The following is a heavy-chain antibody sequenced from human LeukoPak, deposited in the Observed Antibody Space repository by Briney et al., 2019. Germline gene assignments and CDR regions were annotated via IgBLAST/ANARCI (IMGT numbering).Heavy chain of an antibody. CDR1: GGSLSSFY. CDR2: IYTSGST. Sequence: SETLSLTCSVSGGSLSSFYWGWIRQPPGEGLEGIGNIYTSGSTHYNPSLKSRVTISVDTSKKLFSLKLSSVTAADTAVYCCARLSRPSPWLIFDFWGQGTLVTVSS. V-gene: IGHV4-4*09. D-gene: IGHD3-22*01. J-gene: IGHJ4*02. CDR3: ARLSRPSPWLIFDF.